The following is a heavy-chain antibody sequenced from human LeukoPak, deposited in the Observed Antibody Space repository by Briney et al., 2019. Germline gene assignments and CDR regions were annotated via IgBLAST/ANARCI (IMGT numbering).Heavy chain of an antibody. V-gene: IGHV3-66*01. CDR1: GFTVSSNY. CDR3: ARDPDYYYGMDV. J-gene: IGHJ6*02. Sequence: GGSLRLSCAASGFTVSSNYMSWVRQAPGKGLEWVSVIYSGGSTYYADSVKGRFTISRDNSKNTLYLQMNSLRAEDTAVYYCARDPDYYYGMDVWGQGTTVTLSS. CDR2: IYSGGST.